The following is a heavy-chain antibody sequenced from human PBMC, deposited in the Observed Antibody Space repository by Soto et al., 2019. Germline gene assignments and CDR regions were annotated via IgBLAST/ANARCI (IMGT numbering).Heavy chain of an antibody. CDR3: ARYDILTGCMDV. J-gene: IGHJ6*02. CDR2: IDSGDGTT. V-gene: IGHV3-11*01. Sequence: RLSCTGSGFDFGDYYMSWIRQAPGKGLEWVSYIDSGDGTTYYTDSVKGRFTISRDNSKNTLYLQMNSLRAEDTAVYYCARYDILTGCMDVWGQGTTVTVSS. D-gene: IGHD3-9*01. CDR1: GFDFGDYY.